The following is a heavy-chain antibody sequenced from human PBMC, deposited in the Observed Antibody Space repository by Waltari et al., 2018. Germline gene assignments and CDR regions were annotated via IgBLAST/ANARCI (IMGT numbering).Heavy chain of an antibody. J-gene: IGHJ6*03. CDR1: GGSISSHY. CDR2: IYYSGST. CDR3: ARVSDYYDSSGYYNYYYMDV. D-gene: IGHD3-22*01. V-gene: IGHV4-59*11. Sequence: QVQLQESGPGLVKPSETLSLTCTVPGGSISSHYWSWIRQPPGKGLEWIGYIYYSGSTNYNPSLKSRVTISVDTSKNQFSLKLSSVTAADTAVYYCARVSDYYDSSGYYNYYYMDVWGKGTTVTVSS.